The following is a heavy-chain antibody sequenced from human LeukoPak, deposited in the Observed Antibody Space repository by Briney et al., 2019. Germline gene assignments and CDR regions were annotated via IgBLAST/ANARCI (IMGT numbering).Heavy chain of an antibody. CDR2: INHSGST. Sequence: PSETLSLTCAVYGGSFSGYYWSWIRQPPGKGLEWIGEINHSGSTNYNPSLKSRVTISVDTSKNQFSLKLSSVTAADTAVYYCARVGSGWPLDCWGQGTLVTVSS. J-gene: IGHJ4*02. V-gene: IGHV4-34*01. D-gene: IGHD6-19*01. CDR1: GGSFSGYY. CDR3: ARVGSGWPLDC.